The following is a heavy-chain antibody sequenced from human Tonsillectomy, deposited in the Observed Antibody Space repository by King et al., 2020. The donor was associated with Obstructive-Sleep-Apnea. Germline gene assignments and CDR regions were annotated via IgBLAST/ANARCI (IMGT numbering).Heavy chain of an antibody. D-gene: IGHD2-21*02. V-gene: IGHV4-30-4*01. CDR3: ARDGDCYALDI. J-gene: IGHJ3*02. CDR1: GGSISNGDYY. Sequence: QLQESGPGLVKPSQTLSLTCDVSGGSISNGDYYWSWIRQPPGKGLEWIGYIYYSGVTYYNPSLQSRVTISVETSKNQFSLKLSSVTAADTAVYYCARDGDCYALDIWAQGTMVTVSS. CDR2: IYYSGVT.